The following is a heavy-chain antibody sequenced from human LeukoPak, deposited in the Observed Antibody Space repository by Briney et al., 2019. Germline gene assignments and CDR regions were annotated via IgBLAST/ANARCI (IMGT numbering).Heavy chain of an antibody. CDR3: ARVSWDTAMAVTDY. J-gene: IGHJ4*02. V-gene: IGHV1-69*05. CDR1: GGTFSSYA. CDR2: IIPIFGTA. Sequence: GASVKVSCKAFGGTFSSYAISWVRQAPGQGLEWMGRIIPIFGTANYAQKFQGRVTITTDESTSTAYMELSSLRSEDTAVYYCARVSWDTAMAVTDYWGQGTLVTVSS. D-gene: IGHD5-18*01.